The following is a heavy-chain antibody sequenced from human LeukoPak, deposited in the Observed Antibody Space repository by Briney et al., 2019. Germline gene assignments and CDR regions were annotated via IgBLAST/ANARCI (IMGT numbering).Heavy chain of an antibody. J-gene: IGHJ5*02. V-gene: IGHV3-73*01. D-gene: IGHD3-10*01. CDR1: GFTFSGSA. Sequence: GGSLRLSCAASGFTFSGSAMHWVRQASGKGLEWVGRIRSKANSYATAYAASVKGRFTISRDDSKNTAYLQMNSLKTEDTAVYYCARQRFTMRAYAGNWFDPWGQGTLVTVSS. CDR2: IRSKANSYAT. CDR3: ARQRFTMRAYAGNWFDP.